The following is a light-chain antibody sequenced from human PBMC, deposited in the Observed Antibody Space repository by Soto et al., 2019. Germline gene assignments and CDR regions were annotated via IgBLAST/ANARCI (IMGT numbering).Light chain of an antibody. CDR1: QTVSGSD. Sequence: PGERATLSCRASQTVSGSDLAWYQQKPGQAPRLLISGVSNRATGTPDRFSGSGSGTDFTLTISSLEPEDFAVFYCHQYGISPPTFGPGTKVDIK. CDR3: HQYGISPPT. CDR2: GVS. J-gene: IGKJ1*01. V-gene: IGKV3-20*01.